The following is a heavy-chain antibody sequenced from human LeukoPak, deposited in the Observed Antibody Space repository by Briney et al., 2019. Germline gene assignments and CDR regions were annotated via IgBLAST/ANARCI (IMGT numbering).Heavy chain of an antibody. CDR1: GGSFSDYF. CDR2: INHGGGT. J-gene: IGHJ4*02. CDR3: ARGDLGYCSGGSCYLYYFDY. Sequence: SETLSLTCAVYGGSFSDYFWNWIRQPPGKGLEWIGEINHGGGTRYNPSLKSRATISVNTSKNQFSLKLSSVTAADTAVYYCARGDLGYCSGGSCYLYYFDYWGQGTLVTVSS. V-gene: IGHV4-34*01. D-gene: IGHD2-15*01.